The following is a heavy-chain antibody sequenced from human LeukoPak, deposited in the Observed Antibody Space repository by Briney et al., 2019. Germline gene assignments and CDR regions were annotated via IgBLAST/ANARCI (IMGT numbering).Heavy chain of an antibody. CDR2: INPNSGGT. CDR3: ASGTLVQGYCSSTSCYDYMNV. V-gene: IGHV1-2*02. Sequence: ASVKVSCKASGYTFTGYYMHWVRQAPGQGLEWMGWINPNSGGTNYAQKFQGRVTMTRDTSISTAYMELSSLRSEDTAVYYCASGTLVQGYCSSTSCYDYMNVWGKGTTVTVSS. CDR1: GYTFTGYY. D-gene: IGHD2-2*01. J-gene: IGHJ6*03.